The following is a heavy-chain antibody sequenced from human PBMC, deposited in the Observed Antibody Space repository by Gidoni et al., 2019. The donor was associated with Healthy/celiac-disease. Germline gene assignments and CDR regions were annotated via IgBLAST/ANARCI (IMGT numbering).Heavy chain of an antibody. CDR3: ARALEMATIPTPFDY. CDR1: GGSISSYY. CDR2: IYYSGST. Sequence: QVQLQESGPGLVKPSETLSLTCTVSGGSISSYYWSWIRQPPGKGLEWIGYIYYSGSTNYNPSLKSRVTISVDTSKNQFSLKLSSVTAADTAVYYCARALEMATIPTPFDYWGQGTLVTVSS. V-gene: IGHV4-59*01. J-gene: IGHJ4*02. D-gene: IGHD5-12*01.